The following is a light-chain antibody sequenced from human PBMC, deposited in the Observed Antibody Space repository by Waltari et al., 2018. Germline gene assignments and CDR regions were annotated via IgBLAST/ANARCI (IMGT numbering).Light chain of an antibody. CDR3: SSYTTSSSTPYV. Sequence: QSALTQPASVSGSPGPSITISCPGTSRYVGGYKYVSLYQQPPDKAPKLMIYEVSNRPSGVSNRFSGSKSGNTASLTISGLQAEDEAEYYCSSYTTSSSTPYVFGTGTKVTVL. V-gene: IGLV2-14*01. CDR2: EVS. J-gene: IGLJ1*01. CDR1: SRYVGGYKY.